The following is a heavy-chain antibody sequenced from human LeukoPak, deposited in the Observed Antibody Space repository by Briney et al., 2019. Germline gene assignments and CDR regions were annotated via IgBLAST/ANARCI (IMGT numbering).Heavy chain of an antibody. V-gene: IGHV3-23*01. J-gene: IGHJ4*02. CDR1: GFTFSSYA. Sequence: PGGSLRLSCAASGFTFSSYAMSWVRQAPGKGLEWVSAISGSGGSTYCADSVKGRFTISRDNSKNTLYLQMNSLRAEDTAVYYCAKDYDFWSGYPDYWGQGTLVTVSS. CDR2: ISGSGGST. D-gene: IGHD3-3*01. CDR3: AKDYDFWSGYPDY.